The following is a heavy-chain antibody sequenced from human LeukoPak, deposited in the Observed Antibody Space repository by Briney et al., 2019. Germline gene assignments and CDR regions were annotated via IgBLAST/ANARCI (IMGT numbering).Heavy chain of an antibody. J-gene: IGHJ4*02. CDR1: GFSFSSYS. D-gene: IGHD1-26*01. Sequence: PGGSLRLSCAASGFSFSSYSMNWVRQAPGKGLEWVSGIIGSGHRKYYADSVKGRFTISRDNSKKTLYLQMNSLRAEDTAVYYCAKVPWGDTSRMVYWGQGTLVTVSS. CDR3: AKVPWGDTSRMVY. CDR2: IIGSGHRK. V-gene: IGHV3-23*01.